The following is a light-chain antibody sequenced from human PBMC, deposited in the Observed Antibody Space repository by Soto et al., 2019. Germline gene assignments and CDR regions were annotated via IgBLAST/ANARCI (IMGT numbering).Light chain of an antibody. CDR1: SSNIGAGYD. V-gene: IGLV1-40*01. Sequence: QSVLTQPPSASGTPGQRVTISCSGDSSNIGAGYDVHWYQQLPGTAPKLVIYGNRNRPSGVPDRFSGSKSGTSASLAITGLQAEDEADYYCQSYDSSLSGSKVVFGGGTKVTVL. J-gene: IGLJ2*01. CDR2: GNR. CDR3: QSYDSSLSGSKVV.